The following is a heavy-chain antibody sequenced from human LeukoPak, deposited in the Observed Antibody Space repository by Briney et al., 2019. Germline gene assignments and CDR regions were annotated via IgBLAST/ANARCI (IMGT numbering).Heavy chain of an antibody. V-gene: IGHV3-21*01. CDR3: ARGKTSQNIVTRKTYNWFDP. D-gene: IGHD2/OR15-2a*01. J-gene: IGHJ5*02. Sequence: GGSLRLSCAASGFTFSSYWMSWVRQAPGKGLEWVSSISSSSNYIYYADSVKGRFTISRDNAKNSLYLQMKSLRAEDTAVYYCARGKTSQNIVTRKTYNWFDPWGQGTLVTVSS. CDR1: GFTFSSYW. CDR2: ISSSSNYI.